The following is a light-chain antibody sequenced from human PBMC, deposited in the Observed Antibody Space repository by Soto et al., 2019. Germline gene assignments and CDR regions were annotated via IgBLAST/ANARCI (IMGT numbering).Light chain of an antibody. V-gene: IGLV7-46*01. J-gene: IGLJ2*01. Sequence: AVVTQEPSLTVSPGGTVTLTCGFSTGAVTSGHYPYWFQQKPGQAPRTLIYDTNNKHSWTPARFSGSLLGGKAALTLSGAQHEDEADYYCLVSYSGARVFGGGTKLTVL. CDR2: DTN. CDR3: LVSYSGARV. CDR1: TGAVTSGHY.